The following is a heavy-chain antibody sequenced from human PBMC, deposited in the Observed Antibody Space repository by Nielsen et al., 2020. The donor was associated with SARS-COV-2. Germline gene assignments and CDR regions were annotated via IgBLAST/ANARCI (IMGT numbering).Heavy chain of an antibody. J-gene: IGHJ4*02. D-gene: IGHD3-16*02. CDR2: FDPEDGET. V-gene: IGHV1-24*01. Sequence: ASVKVSCKVSGYTLTELSMHWVRQAPGKGLEWMGGFDPEDGETIYAQKFQGRVTMTEDTSTGTAYMELRSLRSDDTAVYYCARDRVYYDYVWGSYRLDYWGQGTLVTVSS. CDR1: GYTLTELS. CDR3: ARDRVYYDYVWGSYRLDY.